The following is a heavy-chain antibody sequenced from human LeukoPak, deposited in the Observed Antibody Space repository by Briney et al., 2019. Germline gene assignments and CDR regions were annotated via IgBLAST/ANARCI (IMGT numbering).Heavy chain of an antibody. CDR2: ISYDGSNK. Sequence: GRSLRLSCAASGFTFSSYAMHWVRQAPGKGLEWVAVISYDGSNKYYADSVKGRFTISRDNSKNTLYLQMNSLRAEDTAVYYCARDRGVAGFRALSYWGQGTLVTVSS. CDR1: GFTFSSYA. D-gene: IGHD6-19*01. CDR3: ARDRGVAGFRALSY. V-gene: IGHV3-30*04. J-gene: IGHJ4*02.